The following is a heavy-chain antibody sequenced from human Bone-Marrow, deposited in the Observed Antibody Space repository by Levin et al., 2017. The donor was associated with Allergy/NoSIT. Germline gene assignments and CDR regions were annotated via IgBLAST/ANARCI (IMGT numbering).Heavy chain of an antibody. CDR3: VKSRVNAALDFDY. Sequence: GESLKISCQASGYSFSSFWIGWVRQKPGKRPEWMAYINPADSDIRYSPSFQGQVTVSVVKAARTTYLRWSTLRASDTATYFCVKSRVNAALDFDYWGLGTLVTVSS. V-gene: IGHV5-51*01. CDR2: INPADSDI. J-gene: IGHJ4*02. CDR1: GYSFSSFW. D-gene: IGHD2-15*01.